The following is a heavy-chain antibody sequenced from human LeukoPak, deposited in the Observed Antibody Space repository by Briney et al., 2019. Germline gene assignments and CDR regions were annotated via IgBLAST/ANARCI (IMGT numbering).Heavy chain of an antibody. CDR2: ISSSSTI. V-gene: IGHV3-48*01. Sequence: PGGSLRLSCAASGFTFSSYSMNWVRLAPGKGLEWVSYISSSSTIYYADSVKGRFTISRDNAKNSLYLQMNSLRAEDTAVYYCARDALYDIVAPTGMDVWGQGTTVTVSS. D-gene: IGHD5-12*01. J-gene: IGHJ6*02. CDR3: ARDALYDIVAPTGMDV. CDR1: GFTFSSYS.